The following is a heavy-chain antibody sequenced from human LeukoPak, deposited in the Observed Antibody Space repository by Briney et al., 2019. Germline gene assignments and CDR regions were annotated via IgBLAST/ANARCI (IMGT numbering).Heavy chain of an antibody. Sequence: ASVTVSCKVSGYTLTELSMHWVRQAPGKGLEWMGGFDPEDGETIYAQKFQGRVTMTEDTSTDTAYMELSSLRSEDTAVYYCATVGSGYDGSTPYYYYGMDVWGQGTTVTVSS. CDR1: GYTLTELS. V-gene: IGHV1-24*01. CDR2: FDPEDGET. CDR3: ATVGSGYDGSTPYYYYGMDV. D-gene: IGHD5-12*01. J-gene: IGHJ6*02.